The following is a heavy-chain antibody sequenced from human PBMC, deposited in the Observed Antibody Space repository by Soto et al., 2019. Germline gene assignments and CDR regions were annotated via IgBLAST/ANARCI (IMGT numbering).Heavy chain of an antibody. J-gene: IGHJ3*02. D-gene: IGHD5-12*01. CDR1: GFTFSSYA. Sequence: LRLSCAASGFTFSSYAMSWVRQAPGKGLEWVSAISGSGGSTYYADSVKGRFTISRDNSKNTLYLQMNSLRAEDTAVYYCAKDCDSGSQVPDAFDIWGQGTMVTVSS. V-gene: IGHV3-23*01. CDR2: ISGSGGST. CDR3: AKDCDSGSQVPDAFDI.